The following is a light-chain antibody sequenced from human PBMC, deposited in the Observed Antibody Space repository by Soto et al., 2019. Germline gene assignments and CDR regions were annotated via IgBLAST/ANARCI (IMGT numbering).Light chain of an antibody. CDR2: DTS. CDR3: EQYGASAWT. J-gene: IGKJ1*01. Sequence: EVELTQSPGTLSLSPGERATLSCRASQSVSSSHLAWYQQKRGQAPRLLIYDTSTRATAIPDRLSASGSGTGFALTNRRLAPEDFAVYHGEQYGASAWTFGQGRKVDIK. CDR1: QSVSSSH. V-gene: IGKV3-20*01.